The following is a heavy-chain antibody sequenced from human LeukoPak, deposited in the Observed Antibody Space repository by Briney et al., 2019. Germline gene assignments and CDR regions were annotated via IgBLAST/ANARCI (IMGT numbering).Heavy chain of an antibody. CDR3: AGVRGVRVDY. CDR2: IYTSGRT. V-gene: IGHV4-61*02. CDR1: GGSISSSSYY. J-gene: IGHJ4*02. Sequence: SETLSLTCTVSGGSISSSSYYWGWIRQPAGKGLEWIGRIYTSGRTNYNPSLKSRVTISIDTSKNQFSLKLSSVTAADTAVYYCAGVRGVRVDYWGQGTLVTVSS. D-gene: IGHD3-10*01.